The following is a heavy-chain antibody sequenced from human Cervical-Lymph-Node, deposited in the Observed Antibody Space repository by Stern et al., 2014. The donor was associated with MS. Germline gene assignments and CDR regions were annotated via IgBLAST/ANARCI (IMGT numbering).Heavy chain of an antibody. CDR2: VYYSGST. Sequence: QVQLQESGPGLVKPSETLSLTCTVSGGSVSSDIYYWTWIRQPPGKGLEWIGFVYYSGSTNYNPSLKSRVTILVDKSMNQFSLKLTSVTAADTAVYYCARRIAVAPIYAFDIWGPGTMVTVSS. V-gene: IGHV4-61*01. J-gene: IGHJ3*02. CDR1: GGSVSSDIYY. CDR3: ARRIAVAPIYAFDI. D-gene: IGHD6-19*01.